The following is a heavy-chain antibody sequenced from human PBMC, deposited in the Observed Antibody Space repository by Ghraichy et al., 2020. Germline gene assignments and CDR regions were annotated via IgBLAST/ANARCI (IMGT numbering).Heavy chain of an antibody. J-gene: IGHJ4*02. CDR2: INHSGST. D-gene: IGHD1-26*01. Sequence: SETLSLTCAVYGGSFSGYYWSWIRQPPGKGLEWIGEINHSGSTNYNPSLKSRVTISVDTSKNQFSLKLSSVTAADTAVYYCAGEREGLSGSYGRGRIDYWGQGTLVTVSS. CDR3: AGEREGLSGSYGRGRIDY. CDR1: GGSFSGYY. V-gene: IGHV4-34*01.